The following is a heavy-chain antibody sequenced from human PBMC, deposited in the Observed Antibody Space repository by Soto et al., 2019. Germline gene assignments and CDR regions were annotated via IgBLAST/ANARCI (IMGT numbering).Heavy chain of an antibody. CDR1: GFTFSSYA. Sequence: PGGSLRLSCAASGFTFSSYAMSWVRQAPGKGLEWVSAISGSGGSTYYADSVKGRFTISRDNSKNTLYLQMNSLRAEDTAVYYCAKDQGSSWSIKEHGMDVWGQGTTVTVSS. CDR2: ISGSGGST. CDR3: AKDQGSSWSIKEHGMDV. V-gene: IGHV3-23*01. J-gene: IGHJ6*02. D-gene: IGHD6-13*01.